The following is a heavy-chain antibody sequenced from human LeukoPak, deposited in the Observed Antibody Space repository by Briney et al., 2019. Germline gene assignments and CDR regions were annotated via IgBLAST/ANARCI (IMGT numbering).Heavy chain of an antibody. J-gene: IGHJ4*02. D-gene: IGHD5-18*01. CDR2: IWYDGSNK. CDR1: GFTFSSYG. V-gene: IGHV3-33*06. Sequence: GRSLRLSCAPSGFTFSSYGMHWVRQAPGKGLEWVAVIWYDGSNKYYADSVKGRFTISRDNSKNTLYLQMNSLRAEDTAVYYCAKDRYSYGYAFDYWGQGTLVTVSS. CDR3: AKDRYSYGYAFDY.